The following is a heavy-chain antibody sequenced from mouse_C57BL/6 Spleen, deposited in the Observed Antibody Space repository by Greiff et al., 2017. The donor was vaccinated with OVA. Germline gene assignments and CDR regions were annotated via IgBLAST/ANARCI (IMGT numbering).Heavy chain of an antibody. J-gene: IGHJ3*01. Sequence: EVQLQQSGPELVKPGASVKISCKASGYTFTDYYMNWVKQSHGKSLEWIGDINPNNGGTSYNQKFKGKATLTVDKSSSTAYMELRSLTSEDSAVYYCASLTAQAEFAYWGQGTLVTVSA. V-gene: IGHV1-26*01. CDR3: ASLTAQAEFAY. D-gene: IGHD3-2*02. CDR2: INPNNGGT. CDR1: GYTFTDYY.